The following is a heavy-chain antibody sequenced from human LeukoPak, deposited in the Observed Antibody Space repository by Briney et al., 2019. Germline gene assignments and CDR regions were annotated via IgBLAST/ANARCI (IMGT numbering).Heavy chain of an antibody. V-gene: IGHV3-23*01. D-gene: IGHD3-3*01. Sequence: GRSLRLSCAASGFTFSTYAMTWFRQAPGKGLEWVSAVRGSGTATYYADSVKGRFTISRDNSDNTLYLQMNSLRAEDTAIYYCAKTSRRDSTYDSPFDYWGQGTVVTVSS. CDR3: AKTSRRDSTYDSPFDY. CDR1: GFTFSTYA. CDR2: VRGSGTAT. J-gene: IGHJ4*02.